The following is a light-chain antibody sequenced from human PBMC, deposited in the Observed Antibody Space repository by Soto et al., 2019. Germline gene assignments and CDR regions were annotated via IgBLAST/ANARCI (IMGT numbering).Light chain of an antibody. Sequence: EIVLTQSPGTLSLSPGERATLSCRASQSFRGSYLAWYQQSPGQAPRLLIQGASSRATGIPDRFTGSGSGTDFTLTISSLQTEDFAVYYCQKYHNWPLFGRGTKVDIX. V-gene: IGKV3-20*01. J-gene: IGKJ3*01. CDR2: GAS. CDR3: QKYHNWPL. CDR1: QSFRGSY.